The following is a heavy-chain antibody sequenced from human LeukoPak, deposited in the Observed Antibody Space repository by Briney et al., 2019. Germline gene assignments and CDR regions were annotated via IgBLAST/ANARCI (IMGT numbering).Heavy chain of an antibody. D-gene: IGHD1-1*01. CDR3: ARHQNWNFGY. V-gene: IGHV3-7*01. CDR1: GFTFSSYG. Sequence: GGTLRLSCAASGFTFSSYGMSWVRQAPGKGLEWVANINPDGSVGDYVLSLKGRFTISRDNGKNSLYLQMNNLRDEDTAVYYCARHQNWNFGYWGQGTLVTVSS. J-gene: IGHJ4*02. CDR2: INPDGSVG.